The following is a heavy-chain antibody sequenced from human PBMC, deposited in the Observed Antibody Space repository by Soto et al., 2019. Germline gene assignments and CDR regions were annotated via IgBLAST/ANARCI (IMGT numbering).Heavy chain of an antibody. D-gene: IGHD3-16*01. V-gene: IGHV3-15*01. CDR1: GFAFKYAR. CDR2: IRSNIDGATT. CDR3: TTDWGSGTHYARAFDV. J-gene: IGHJ3*01. Sequence: VLLVESGGGLVKPGGSLRLSCAASGFAFKYARMTWVRQAPGKGLEWVGHIRSNIDGATTAYAAPVKGRFTISRDESKNTVDLQMISLITEDTAVYYCTTDWGSGTHYARAFDVWGQGTMVTVSS.